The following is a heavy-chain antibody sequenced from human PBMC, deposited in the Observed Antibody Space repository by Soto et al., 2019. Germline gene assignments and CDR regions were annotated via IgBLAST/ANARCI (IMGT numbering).Heavy chain of an antibody. V-gene: IGHV3-15*07. Sequence: GVLRLSCAASGFPFNTAWINWVRQVPGKGLEWVGRVKSKADGGSGDYAAPVKGRFVVSRDDSKDIVYLQMNSLKIEDTGVYYCTTDSRTTLPEIRFDYWGHGTQVTVLL. CDR1: GFPFNTAW. CDR2: VKSKADGGSG. D-gene: IGHD1-26*01. J-gene: IGHJ4*01. CDR3: TTDSRTTLPEIRFDY.